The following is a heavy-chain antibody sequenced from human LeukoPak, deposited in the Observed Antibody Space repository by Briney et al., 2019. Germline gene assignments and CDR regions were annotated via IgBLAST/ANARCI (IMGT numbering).Heavy chain of an antibody. CDR3: ARDSDYGDYANIFDY. J-gene: IGHJ4*02. CDR2: INHSGST. D-gene: IGHD4-17*01. V-gene: IGHV4-34*01. Sequence: SETLSLTCAVYGGSFSGYYWSWIRQPPGKGLEWIGEINHSGSTNYNPSLKSRVTISVDTSKNQFSLKLSSVTAADTAVYYCARDSDYGDYANIFDYWGQGTLVTVSS. CDR1: GGSFSGYY.